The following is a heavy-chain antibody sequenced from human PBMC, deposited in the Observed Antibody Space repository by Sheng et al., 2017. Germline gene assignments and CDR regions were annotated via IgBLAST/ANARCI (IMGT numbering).Heavy chain of an antibody. CDR3: ARGRWLHSRSYYFDS. V-gene: IGHV3-9*01. J-gene: IGHJ4*02. CDR2: ISWNSDTI. CDR1: GFIFDDYA. Sequence: EVQLVESGGGLVQPGRSLRLSCEASGFIFDDYAMHWVRQVPGKGLEWVSGISWNSDTIGYADSVKGRFTISRDDATDSLNLQMTGLRVEDTAVYYCARGRWLHSRSYYFDSWGQGTLVTVSS. D-gene: IGHD5-12*01.